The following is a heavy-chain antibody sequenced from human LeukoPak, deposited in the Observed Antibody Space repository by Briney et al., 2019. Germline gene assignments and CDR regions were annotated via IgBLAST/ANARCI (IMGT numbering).Heavy chain of an antibody. CDR2: ISSSGSYI. V-gene: IGHV3-21*01. Sequence: GGSLRLSCAASAFTFSSYSMNWVRQAPGKGLEWVSSISSSGSYIYYADSVKGRFTISRDNAKNSLYLQMNSLRAEDTAVYYCARDQGGSYSYWGQGTLVTVSS. CDR3: ARDQGGSYSY. J-gene: IGHJ4*02. CDR1: AFTFSSYS. D-gene: IGHD1-26*01.